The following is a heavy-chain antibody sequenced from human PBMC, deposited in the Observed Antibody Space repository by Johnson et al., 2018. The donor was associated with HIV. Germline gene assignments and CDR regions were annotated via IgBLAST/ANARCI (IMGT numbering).Heavy chain of an antibody. CDR3: ARGGVIHDAFDI. J-gene: IGHJ3*02. CDR1: AFAFSSYV. D-gene: IGHD3-3*01. V-gene: IGHV3-30*04. CDR2: ISYDGSNK. Sequence: QVQLVESGGGLVQPGGSVRLSCAASAFAFSSYVMHWVRQAPGKGLEWVAVISYDGSNKYYADFVKGRFTISRDNSKNTLYLQMNSLRAEDTAVYYCARGGVIHDAFDIWGQGTMVTLSS.